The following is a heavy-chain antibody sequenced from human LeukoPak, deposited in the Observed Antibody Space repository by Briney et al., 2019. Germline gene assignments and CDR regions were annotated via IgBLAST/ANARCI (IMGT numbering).Heavy chain of an antibody. Sequence: GGSLRLSCAASGFTFSSYAMSWVRQAPGKGLEWVSAISGSGGSTYYADSVKGRFTISGDNSKNTLYLQMNSLRVEDTAVYYCARVDGGTTVVNQDYFDYWGQGTLVTVSS. CDR3: ARVDGGTTVVNQDYFDY. D-gene: IGHD4-23*01. J-gene: IGHJ4*02. CDR2: ISGSGGST. CDR1: GFTFSSYA. V-gene: IGHV3-23*01.